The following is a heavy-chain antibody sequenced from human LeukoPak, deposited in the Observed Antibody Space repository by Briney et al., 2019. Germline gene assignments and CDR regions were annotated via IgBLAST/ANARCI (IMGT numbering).Heavy chain of an antibody. J-gene: IGHJ4*02. Sequence: PSETLSLTCAVYGGSFSGYYWSWIRQPPGKGLEWIGEIIHSGRTNYNPSLKSRVTISVDTSKNQFSLKLSSVTAADTAVYYCARRRVAATRVFDYWGQGTLVTVSS. V-gene: IGHV4-34*12. CDR2: IIHSGRT. D-gene: IGHD2-15*01. CDR3: ARRRVAATRVFDY. CDR1: GGSFSGYY.